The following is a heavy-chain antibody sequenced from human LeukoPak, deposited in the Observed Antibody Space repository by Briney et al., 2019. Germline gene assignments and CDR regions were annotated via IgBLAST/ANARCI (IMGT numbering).Heavy chain of an antibody. CDR3: ARVSLGGFDAFDI. D-gene: IGHD3-16*01. V-gene: IGHV3-21*01. J-gene: IGHJ3*02. Sequence: PGGSLRLSCVASGFTFSSYGMNWVRQAPGKGLEWVSSISSSSSYIYYADSVKGRFTISRDNAKNSLYLQMNSLRAEDTAVYYCARVSLGGFDAFDIWGQGTMVTVSS. CDR2: ISSSSSYI. CDR1: GFTFSSYG.